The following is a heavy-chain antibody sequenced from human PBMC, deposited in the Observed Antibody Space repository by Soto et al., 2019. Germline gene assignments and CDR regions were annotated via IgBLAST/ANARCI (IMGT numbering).Heavy chain of an antibody. Sequence: SETLSLTCTVSGGSISSGDYYWSWIRQPPGKGLEWIGYIYYSGSTYYNPSLKSRVTISVDTSKNQFSLKLSSVTAADTAVYYCAREEQQLVYFDYWGQGTLVTVSS. CDR1: GGSISSGDYY. CDR3: AREEQQLVYFDY. CDR2: IYYSGST. V-gene: IGHV4-30-4*01. D-gene: IGHD6-13*01. J-gene: IGHJ4*02.